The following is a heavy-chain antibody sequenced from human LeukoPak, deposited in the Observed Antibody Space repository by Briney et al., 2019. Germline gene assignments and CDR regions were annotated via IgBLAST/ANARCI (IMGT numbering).Heavy chain of an antibody. CDR1: GGSISSSNW. V-gene: IGHV4-4*02. CDR2: IYHSGST. CDR3: ARSTGTVEMATIAAD. D-gene: IGHD5-24*01. J-gene: IGHJ4*02. Sequence: PSETLSLTCAVSGGSISSSNWWSWVRQPPGKGLEWIGEIYHSGSTNYNPSLKSRVTISVDKSKNQFSLKLSSVTAADTAVYYCARSTGTVEMATIAADWGQGTLVTVSS.